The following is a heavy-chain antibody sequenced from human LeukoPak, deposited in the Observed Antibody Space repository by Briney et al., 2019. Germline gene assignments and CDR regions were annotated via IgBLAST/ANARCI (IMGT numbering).Heavy chain of an antibody. CDR2: IKQEGSEK. Sequence: GGSLRLSCEASGFSFSSHWMSWVRQAPGKGLEWVANIKQEGSEKYYVDSVKGRFTISRDNAKNSLYLQMNSLRAEDTAVNYCARRTSGVYDYWGQGTLVTVSS. CDR3: ARRTSGVYDY. V-gene: IGHV3-7*01. CDR1: GFSFSSHW. D-gene: IGHD1-14*01. J-gene: IGHJ4*02.